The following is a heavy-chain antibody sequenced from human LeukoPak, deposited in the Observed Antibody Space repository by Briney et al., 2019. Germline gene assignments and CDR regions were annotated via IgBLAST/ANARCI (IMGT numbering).Heavy chain of an antibody. Sequence: ETLSLTCTVSGGSISSSSYYWGWVRQAPGKGLEWVSAISGSGGSTYYADSVKGRFTISRDNSKNTLYLQMNSLRAEDTAVYYCAKDFELGIVVVITGYFDYWGQGTLVTVSS. V-gene: IGHV3-23*01. CDR1: GGSISSSSYY. CDR2: ISGSGGST. D-gene: IGHD3-22*01. J-gene: IGHJ4*02. CDR3: AKDFELGIVVVITGYFDY.